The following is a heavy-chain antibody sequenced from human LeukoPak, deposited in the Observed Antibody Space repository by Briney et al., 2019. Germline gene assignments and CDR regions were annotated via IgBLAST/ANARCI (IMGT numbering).Heavy chain of an antibody. V-gene: IGHV4-59*11. D-gene: IGHD4-17*01. CDR3: ARDLVTVTKGFDI. Sequence: SETLSLTCAVSDDSFSSPYWTWIRQPPGKGLEWIGYISYIGRTNYNLSLKSRVTISIDTSKNQFSLKLTSVTAADTAVYYGARDLVTVTKGFDIWGQGTMVSVSS. CDR1: DDSFSSPY. J-gene: IGHJ3*02. CDR2: ISYIGRT.